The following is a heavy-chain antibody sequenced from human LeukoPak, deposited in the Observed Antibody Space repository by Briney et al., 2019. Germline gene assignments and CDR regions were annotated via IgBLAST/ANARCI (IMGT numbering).Heavy chain of an antibody. Sequence: TGGSLRLSCAASGFTFSSYAMTWVRQAPGRGLEWVSLISGGADRTYYADSVKGRFTISRDNSKKMLYLQMNSLRAEDTAVYYCAKDREYYYGSGNNWFDPWGQGTLVTVSS. CDR3: AKDREYYYGSGNNWFDP. J-gene: IGHJ5*02. CDR2: ISGGADRT. D-gene: IGHD3-10*01. V-gene: IGHV3-23*01. CDR1: GFTFSSYA.